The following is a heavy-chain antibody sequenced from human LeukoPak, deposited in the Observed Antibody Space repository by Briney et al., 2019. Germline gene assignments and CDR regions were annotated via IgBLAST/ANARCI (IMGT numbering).Heavy chain of an antibody. V-gene: IGHV3-23*01. CDR3: ANRFLEWLLIDY. D-gene: IGHD3-3*01. CDR2: ISGSGGST. CDR1: GFTFSSYA. J-gene: IGHJ4*02. Sequence: GGSLRLSCAASGFTFSSYAMSWVRQAPEKGLEWVSAISGSGGSTYYADSVKGRFTISRDNSKNTLYLQMNSLRAEDTAVYYCANRFLEWLLIDYWGQGTLVTVSS.